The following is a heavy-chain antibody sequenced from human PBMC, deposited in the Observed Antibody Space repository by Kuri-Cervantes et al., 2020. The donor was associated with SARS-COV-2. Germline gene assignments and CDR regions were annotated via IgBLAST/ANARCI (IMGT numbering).Heavy chain of an antibody. CDR3: ARHLGYCSCGSCYSGGLNRSDP. CDR1: GYSFTSYW. Sequence: GESLKISCKGSGYSFTSYWIGWVRQMPGKGLEWMGIIYPGDSDTRYSPSFQGQVTISADKSISTANLQWSSLKASDTAMYYCARHLGYCSCGSCYSGGLNRSDPWGQGTLVTVSS. J-gene: IGHJ5*02. D-gene: IGHD2-15*01. CDR2: IYPGDSDT. V-gene: IGHV5-51*01.